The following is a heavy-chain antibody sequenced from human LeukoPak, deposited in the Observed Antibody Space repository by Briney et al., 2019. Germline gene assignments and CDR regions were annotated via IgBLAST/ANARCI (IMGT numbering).Heavy chain of an antibody. CDR1: GFTFSNFA. CDR2: IWYDGSDK. J-gene: IGHJ6*03. CDR3: AKDKDYGYYMDV. D-gene: IGHD3-16*01. Sequence: GGSLRLSCAASGFTFSNFAMSWVRQAPGKGLEWVAVIWYDGSDKYYADSVKGRFTISRDNSKDTLYLQMNSLRAEDTAVYYCAKDKDYGYYMDVWGKGTTVTVSS. V-gene: IGHV3-33*06.